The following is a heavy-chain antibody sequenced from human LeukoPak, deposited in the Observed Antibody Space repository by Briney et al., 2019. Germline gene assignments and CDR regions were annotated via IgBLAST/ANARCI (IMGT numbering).Heavy chain of an antibody. CDR1: GGSISSGSYY. CDR3: ARQNYYDSSGYYPFDY. Sequence: KASETLSLTCTVSGGSISSGSYYWSWIRQPAGKGLEWIGSIYYSGSTYYNPSLKSRVTISVDTSKNQFSLKLSSVTAADTAVYYCARQNYYDSSGYYPFDYWGQGTLVTVSS. V-gene: IGHV4-39*01. D-gene: IGHD3-22*01. J-gene: IGHJ4*02. CDR2: IYYSGST.